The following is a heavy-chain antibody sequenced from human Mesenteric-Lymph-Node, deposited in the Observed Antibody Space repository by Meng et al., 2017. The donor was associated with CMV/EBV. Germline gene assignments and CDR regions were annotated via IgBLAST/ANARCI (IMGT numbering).Heavy chain of an antibody. J-gene: IGHJ6*02. D-gene: IGHD3-3*01. CDR2: ISYDGSNK. Sequence: GESLKISCAASGFTFSSYAMHWVRQAPGKGLEWVAVISYDGSNKYYADSVKGRFTISRDNSKNTLYLQMNSLRAEDTAVYYCARGYWSLRFLEREDYYGMDVWGQGTTVTVSS. CDR3: ARGYWSLRFLEREDYYGMDV. V-gene: IGHV3-30-3*01. CDR1: GFTFSSYA.